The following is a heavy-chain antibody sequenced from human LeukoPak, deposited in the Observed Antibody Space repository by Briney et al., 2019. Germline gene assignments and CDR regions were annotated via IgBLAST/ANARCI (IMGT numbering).Heavy chain of an antibody. V-gene: IGHV1-69*06. Sequence: SVKVSCKASGGTFSSYAISWVRQAPGQGLEWMGGIIPIFGTANYAQKFQGRVTITADKSTSTAYMELSSLRSEDTAVYYCARESPPSVTPPSPFDYWGRGTLVTVSS. CDR1: GGTFSSYA. CDR3: ARESPPSVTPPSPFDY. D-gene: IGHD4-17*01. CDR2: IIPIFGTA. J-gene: IGHJ4*02.